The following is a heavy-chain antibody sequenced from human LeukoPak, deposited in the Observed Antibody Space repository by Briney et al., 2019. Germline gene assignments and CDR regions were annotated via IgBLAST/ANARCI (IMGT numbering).Heavy chain of an antibody. CDR3: ARTSTTDALLWFGELFS. V-gene: IGHV4-4*02. D-gene: IGHD3-10*01. CDR2: IYHSGST. Sequence: SGTLSLTCAVSGGALSSSNWWSWVRPPPGKGLEWIGEIYHSGSTNYNPSLKSRVTISVDKSKNQFSLKLSSVTAADTAVYYCARTSTTDALLWFGELFSWGQGALVTVSS. J-gene: IGHJ5*02. CDR1: GGALSSSNW.